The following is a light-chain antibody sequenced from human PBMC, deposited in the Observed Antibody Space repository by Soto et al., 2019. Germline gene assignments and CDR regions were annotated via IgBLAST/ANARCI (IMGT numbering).Light chain of an antibody. J-gene: IGKJ4*01. CDR1: QSVSSY. V-gene: IGKV3-11*01. Sequence: LSPGERATLSCRASQSVSSYLAWYQQKPGQAPRLLIYDASNRATGIPARFSGSGSGTDFTLTISSLEPEDFAVYYCQQRSNWPLTFGGGTKVDIK. CDR2: DAS. CDR3: QQRSNWPLT.